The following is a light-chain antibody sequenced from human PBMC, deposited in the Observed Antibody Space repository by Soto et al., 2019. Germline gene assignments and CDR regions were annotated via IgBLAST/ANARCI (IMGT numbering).Light chain of an antibody. J-gene: IGKJ4*01. Sequence: EIVMTQSPATLSVSPGERATLSCRASQSIRSDLASYRQKPGQAPRLLIYAASTRATSIPARFSGVGSETEFTLTISSLQAEDFAVYCCQQNNNWPLTFGGGIKVEIK. CDR3: QQNNNWPLT. CDR2: AAS. V-gene: IGKV3-15*01. CDR1: QSIRSD.